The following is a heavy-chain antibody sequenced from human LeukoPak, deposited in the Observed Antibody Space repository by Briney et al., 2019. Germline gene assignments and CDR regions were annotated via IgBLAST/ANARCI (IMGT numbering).Heavy chain of an antibody. CDR1: PRSVIGDY. V-gene: IGHV4-34*01. Sequence: SETLSLTRAVDPRSVIGDYTGCIRQPPGKGLEWIGEINNSGSTNYNPSLKSRVTISVDTSKNQFSLKLSSVTAADTAVYYCASGPAMGAGAGSDWGQGTMVTVSS. CDR2: INNSGST. D-gene: IGHD5-18*01. J-gene: IGHJ3*01. CDR3: ASGPAMGAGAGSD.